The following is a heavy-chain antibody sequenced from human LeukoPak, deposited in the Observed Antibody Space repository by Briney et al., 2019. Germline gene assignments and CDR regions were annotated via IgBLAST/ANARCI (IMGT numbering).Heavy chain of an antibody. Sequence: GGSLRLSCAASGFTFSSYAMSWVRQAPGKGLEWVSAISGSGGSTYYADSVKGRFTIPRDNSKNTLYLQMNSLRAEDTAVYYCAKVAKYCTNGVCYSRIGGEYYFDYWGQGTLVTVSS. CDR1: GFTFSSYA. CDR2: ISGSGGST. V-gene: IGHV3-23*01. J-gene: IGHJ4*02. CDR3: AKVAKYCTNGVCYSRIGGEYYFDY. D-gene: IGHD2-8*01.